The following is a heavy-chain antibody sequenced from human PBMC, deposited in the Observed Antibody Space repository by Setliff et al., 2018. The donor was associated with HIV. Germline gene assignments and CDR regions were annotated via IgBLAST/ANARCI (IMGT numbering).Heavy chain of an antibody. V-gene: IGHV3-21*01. Sequence: GGSLRLSCAASGFTFTDYTMNWVRQAPGKGLEWVSSITSGSTYVNYADSVKGRFSISRDNSKNSLYLQMISLRAEDTALYYCARDNGRYFDRGWFDPWGQGALVTVSS. J-gene: IGHJ5*02. CDR1: GFTFTDYT. CDR2: ITSGSTYV. D-gene: IGHD3-9*01. CDR3: ARDNGRYFDRGWFDP.